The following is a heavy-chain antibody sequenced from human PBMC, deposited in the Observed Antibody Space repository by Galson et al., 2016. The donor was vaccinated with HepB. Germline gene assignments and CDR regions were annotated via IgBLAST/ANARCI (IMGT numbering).Heavy chain of an antibody. J-gene: IGHJ4*02. V-gene: IGHV3-48*02. CDR3: ARRLDS. CDR1: GFTFSSYG. Sequence: SLRLSCAASGFTFSSYGMNWVRQAPGKGLEWASYISGSSTIYYADSVKGRSIISRDNAKNSLYLQMNSLRDEDTAVYYCARRLDSWGQGTLVTVSS. CDR2: ISGSSTI.